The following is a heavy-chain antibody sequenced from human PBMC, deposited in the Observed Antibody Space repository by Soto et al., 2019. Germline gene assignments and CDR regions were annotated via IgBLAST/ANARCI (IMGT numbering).Heavy chain of an antibody. J-gene: IGHJ4*02. V-gene: IGHV5-51*01. CDR2: IYPGDSDT. CDR1: GYSFTSYW. Sequence: GESLKISCKGSGYSFTSYWIGWVRQMPGKGLEWMGIIYPGDSDTRYSPSFQGQVTISADKSISTAYLQWSSLKASDTAMYYCARQRDILTGYSIYFDYWGQGTLVTVSS. CDR3: ARQRDILTGYSIYFDY. D-gene: IGHD3-9*01.